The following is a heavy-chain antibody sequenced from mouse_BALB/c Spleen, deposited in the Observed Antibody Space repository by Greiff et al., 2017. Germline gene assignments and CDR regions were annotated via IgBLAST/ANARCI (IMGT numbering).Heavy chain of an antibody. Sequence: QVQLKESGAELAKPGASVKMSCKASGYTFTSYWMHWVKQRPGQGLEWIGYINPSTGYTEYNQKFKDKATLTADKSSSTAYMQLSSLTSEDSAVYYCARSGYGNYDYWGQGTTLTVSS. CDR2: INPSTGYT. D-gene: IGHD2-10*02. V-gene: IGHV1-7*01. CDR3: ARSGYGNYDY. CDR1: GYTFTSYW. J-gene: IGHJ2*01.